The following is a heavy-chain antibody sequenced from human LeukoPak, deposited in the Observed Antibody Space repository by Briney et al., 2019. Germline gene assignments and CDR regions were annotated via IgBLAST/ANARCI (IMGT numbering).Heavy chain of an antibody. J-gene: IGHJ6*02. CDR2: IYYSGST. V-gene: IGHV4-59*01. CDR1: GGSISSYY. Sequence: SETLSLTCTVSGGSISSYYWSWIRQPPGKGLEWIGYIYYSGSTNYNPSLKSRVTISVDTSKNQFSLKLSSVTAADTAVYYCVRGAPGYYYGMDVWGQGTTVTVSS. CDR3: VRGAPGYYYGMDV.